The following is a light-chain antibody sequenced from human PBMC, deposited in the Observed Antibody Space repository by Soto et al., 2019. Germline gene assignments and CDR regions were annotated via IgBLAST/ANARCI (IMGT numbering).Light chain of an antibody. V-gene: IGKV3-11*01. CDR3: QQYNKWPWT. CDR2: DVS. Sequence: IGLTQSPAALSMSPGQRATLSCRASQTISNYLIWYQQKPGQAPRLLIYDVSNRAAGIPARFSGSGSGTDFTLTISSLESEDFGVYYCQQYNKWPWTFGRGTKVDIK. CDR1: QTISNY. J-gene: IGKJ1*01.